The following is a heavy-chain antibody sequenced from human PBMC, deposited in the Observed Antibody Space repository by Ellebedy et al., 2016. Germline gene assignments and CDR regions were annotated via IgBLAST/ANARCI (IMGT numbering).Heavy chain of an antibody. J-gene: IGHJ4*02. CDR2: IYSGGST. CDR3: ASQDLFDY. CDR1: GFTVSSNY. V-gene: IGHV3-66*04. Sequence: GESLKISXAASGFTVSSNYMSWVRQAPGKGLEWVSVIYSGGSTYYADSVKGRFTISRDNAKNTLYLQMNSLRAEDTAVYYCASQDLFDYWGQGTLVTVSS.